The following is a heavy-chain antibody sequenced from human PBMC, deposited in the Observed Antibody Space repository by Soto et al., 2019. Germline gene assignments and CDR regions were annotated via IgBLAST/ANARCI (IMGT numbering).Heavy chain of an antibody. CDR2: IYPGDSDT. CDR1: GYSFANYW. CDR3: ARNRLRQYYYGMDV. Sequence: GESLKISCQGSGYSFANYWIAWVRQMPGKGLEWVGVIYPGDSDTRYSPSFRGQVTISADKSISHVYLQWSSLKAADTAMYYCARNRLRQYYYGMDVWGQGTTVTVSS. D-gene: IGHD4-17*01. J-gene: IGHJ6*02. V-gene: IGHV5-51*01.